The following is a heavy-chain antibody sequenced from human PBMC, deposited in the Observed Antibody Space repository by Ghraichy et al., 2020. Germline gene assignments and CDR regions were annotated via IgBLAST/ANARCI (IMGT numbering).Heavy chain of an antibody. V-gene: IGHV1-46*01. CDR2: IKPAGIST. J-gene: IGHJ4*02. CDR3: RVGVTAGARDY. CDR1: GYTFTTHY. D-gene: IGHD2-15*01. Sequence: ASVKVSCKTSGYTFTTHYMHWVRQAPGQGLEWIGIIKPAGISTTYAQKFQGRVTMTRDTSTSTIYMELNNLRSDDTAVYFCRVGVTAGARDYWSRGTLVTVSS.